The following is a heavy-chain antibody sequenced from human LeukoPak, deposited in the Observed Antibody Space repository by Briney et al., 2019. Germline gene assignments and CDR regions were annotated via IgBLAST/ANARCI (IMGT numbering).Heavy chain of an antibody. J-gene: IGHJ3*02. CDR2: INNDGGGT. CDR3: ARGGPDHAFDI. V-gene: IGHV3-74*01. CDR1: GFTFRSYW. Sequence: GGSLRLSCAASGFTFRSYWMYWVRQAPGKGLVRVSRINNDGGGTTYTDSVKGRFTISRDNAKSGVSLQMNRLRAEDTAMYYCARGGPDHAFDIWGQGTIVTVSS. D-gene: IGHD1-14*01.